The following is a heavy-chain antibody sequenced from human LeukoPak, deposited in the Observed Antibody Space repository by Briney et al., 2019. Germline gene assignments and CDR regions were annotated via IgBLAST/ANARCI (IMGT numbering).Heavy chain of an antibody. Sequence: GASVKVSCKASGYTFTSYGISWVLQAPGQGLEWMGWISAYNGNTNYAQKLQGRLTMTTDTSTSTAYMELRSLRSDDTAVYYCARDRGSSWRSYYFDYWGQGTLVTVSS. V-gene: IGHV1-18*01. CDR3: ARDRGSSWRSYYFDY. J-gene: IGHJ4*02. D-gene: IGHD6-13*01. CDR1: GYTFTSYG. CDR2: ISAYNGNT.